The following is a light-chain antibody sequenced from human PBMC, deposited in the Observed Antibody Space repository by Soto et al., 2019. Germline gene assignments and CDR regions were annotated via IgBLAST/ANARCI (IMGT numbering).Light chain of an antibody. CDR3: QQSYSDSWT. V-gene: IGKV1-39*01. CDR2: AAS. Sequence: DIQMTQSPSSLSASVGDRVTMTCRASQTISSYLNWYQQKPGKAPELLIYAASSLQSGVPSRFSGSGSGTDFTLTINSLQPQDFATYFCQQSYSDSWTFGQGTKVDIK. J-gene: IGKJ1*01. CDR1: QTISSY.